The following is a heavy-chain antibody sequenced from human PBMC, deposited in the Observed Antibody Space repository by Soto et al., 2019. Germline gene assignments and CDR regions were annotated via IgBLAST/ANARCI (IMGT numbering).Heavy chain of an antibody. CDR3: ARVPIATMLPQGFYYYYGMDV. D-gene: IGHD5-12*01. Sequence: QVQLQESGPGLVKPSGTLSLTCAVSGGSISSSNWWSWVRQPPGKGLEWIGEIYHSGSTNYNPSLKSRVTISLAKSKKPFSLKLSSVTAADTAVYYCARVPIATMLPQGFYYYYGMDVWGQGTTVTVSS. CDR1: GGSISSSNW. CDR2: IYHSGST. J-gene: IGHJ6*02. V-gene: IGHV4-4*02.